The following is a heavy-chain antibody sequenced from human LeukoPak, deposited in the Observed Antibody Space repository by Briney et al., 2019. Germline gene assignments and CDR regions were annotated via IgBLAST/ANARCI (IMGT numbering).Heavy chain of an antibody. D-gene: IGHD3-10*01. CDR1: GGTFSSYA. J-gene: IGHJ6*03. V-gene: IGHV1-69*13. CDR3: ARDLTDHYYGRDYYYYMDV. CDR2: IIPIFGTA. Sequence: ASVKVSCKASGGTFSSYAISWVRQAPGQGLEWMGGIIPIFGTANYAQKFQGRVTITADESTSTAYMELSSLRSEDTAVYYCARDLTDHYYGRDYYYYMDVWGKGTTVTISS.